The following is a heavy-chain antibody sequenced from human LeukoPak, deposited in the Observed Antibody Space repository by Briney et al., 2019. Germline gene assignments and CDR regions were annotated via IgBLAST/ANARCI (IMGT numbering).Heavy chain of an antibody. CDR1: GFTFDDYA. CDR2: ISWNSGSI. D-gene: IGHD3-10*01. CDR3: AKDLAVRGLSGFDY. V-gene: IGHV3-9*01. J-gene: IGHJ4*02. Sequence: GGSLRLSCAASGFTFDDYAMHWVRQAPGKGLEWVSGISWNSGSIGYADSVKGRFTISRDNAKNSLYLQMSSLRAEDTALYYCAKDLAVRGLSGFDYWGQGTLVTVSS.